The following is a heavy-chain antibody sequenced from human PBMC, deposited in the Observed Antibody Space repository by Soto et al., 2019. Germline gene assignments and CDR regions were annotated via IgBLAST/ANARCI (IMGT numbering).Heavy chain of an antibody. CDR1: GYTFTNYG. V-gene: IGHV1-18*01. D-gene: IGHD3-10*02. CDR3: ARGLGSGTYYNQYNWFDP. CDR2: INTYNGNT. J-gene: IGHJ5*02. Sequence: QVQLVQSGAEVKKPGASVKVSCKASGYTFTNYGISWVRQAPGQGLEWMGWINTYNGNTNHAQKLQGRVTMTTDTSTSTAYIELRSMRSDVTAVYYCARGLGSGTYYNQYNWFDPWGQGTLVTVSS.